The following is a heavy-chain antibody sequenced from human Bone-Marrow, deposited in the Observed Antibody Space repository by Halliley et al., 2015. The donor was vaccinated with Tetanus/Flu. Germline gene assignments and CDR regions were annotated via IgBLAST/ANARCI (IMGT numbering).Heavy chain of an antibody. CDR2: ISTSGSVK. D-gene: IGHD3-9*01. Sequence: SLRLSCAASGFIFSSFEMNWVRQTPGKGLEWFSYISTSGSVKFYADSVKGRFTISRDNAKNTVYLQMSSLRAEDTAIYYCARDRGDYFDSTDAFDIWGQGTLVTVSS. V-gene: IGHV3-48*03. J-gene: IGHJ3*02. CDR1: GFIFSSFE. CDR3: ARDRGDYFDSTDAFDI.